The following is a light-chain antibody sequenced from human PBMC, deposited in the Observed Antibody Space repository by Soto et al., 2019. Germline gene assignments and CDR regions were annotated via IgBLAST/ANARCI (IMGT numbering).Light chain of an antibody. V-gene: IGKV3-11*01. J-gene: IGKJ4*01. Sequence: ELVSTQSPVTLSLSPGARATLSCRASQSVTNSLAWYQQKPGQAPRLLVYDASNRATGIPTRFSVTVSGTDFTLNLRNLEPEDGDVYDGQQHISWPLTFGGGTKVDIK. CDR1: QSVTNS. CDR2: DAS. CDR3: QQHISWPLT.